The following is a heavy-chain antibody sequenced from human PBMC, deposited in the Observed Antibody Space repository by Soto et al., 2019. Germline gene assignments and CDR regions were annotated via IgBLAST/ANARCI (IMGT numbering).Heavy chain of an antibody. Sequence: EVQVVEWGGGLEQPGRSLRLSCAASGFSFDDYAMHWVRQAPGKGLEWVSCISWNSGNIVYSDSVKGRFTISRDNAKNSLSLQMNNLRAEDTALYYCTKGSSTSCFSPLDHWGQGTLVTVSS. CDR1: GFSFDDYA. D-gene: IGHD2-2*01. V-gene: IGHV3-9*01. CDR2: ISWNSGNI. CDR3: TKGSSTSCFSPLDH. J-gene: IGHJ4*02.